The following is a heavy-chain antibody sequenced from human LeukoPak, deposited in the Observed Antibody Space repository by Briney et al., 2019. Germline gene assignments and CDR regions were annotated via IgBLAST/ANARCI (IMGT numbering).Heavy chain of an antibody. CDR2: IKGDGSQQ. V-gene: IGHV3-7*03. Sequence: PGGSLRLSCAASGFTFSDYWMTWVRQAPGKGLEWVAKIKGDGSQQYYVDSVKGRFTISRDNSKNTLYLQMNSLRVEDTAVYYCAKSWNYYDSSGDDALDIWGQGTMVTVSS. CDR1: GFTFSDYW. J-gene: IGHJ3*02. CDR3: AKSWNYYDSSGDDALDI. D-gene: IGHD3-22*01.